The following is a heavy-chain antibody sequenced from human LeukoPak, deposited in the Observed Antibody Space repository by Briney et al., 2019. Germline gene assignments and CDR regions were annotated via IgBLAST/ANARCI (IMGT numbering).Heavy chain of an antibody. CDR2: ICGSAGSS. J-gene: IGHJ4*02. V-gene: IGHV3-23*01. D-gene: IGHD2-15*01. CDR3: AEGSGDTCYSHFGF. CDR1: GITFRSYV. Sequence: GASLRLSCVASGITFRSYVMSWVRQAPGKGLEWVSTICGSAGSSYYADSVRGRFTISRDNFKKTLYLQMNSLSAEDTALYFCAEGSGDTCYSHFGFWGQGILVTVSS.